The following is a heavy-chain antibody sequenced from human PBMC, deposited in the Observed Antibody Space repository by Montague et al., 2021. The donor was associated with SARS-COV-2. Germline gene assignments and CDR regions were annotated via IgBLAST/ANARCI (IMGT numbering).Heavy chain of an antibody. CDR2: IYTSGST. Sequence: SETLSLTCTVSGGSISSNYWSWIRQPAGKGLEWIGRIYTSGSTNYNPSLKSRVTMSVDTSKSQFSLKLSSVTAADTAAHYCARDGSAVAGLPRSYGLDVWGQGTTVTVSS. CDR1: GGSISSNY. V-gene: IGHV4-4*07. CDR3: ARDGSAVAGLPRSYGLDV. D-gene: IGHD6-19*01. J-gene: IGHJ6*02.